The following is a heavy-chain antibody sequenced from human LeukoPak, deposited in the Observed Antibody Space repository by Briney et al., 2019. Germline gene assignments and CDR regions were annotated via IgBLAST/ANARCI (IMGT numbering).Heavy chain of an antibody. Sequence: GGSLRLSCAASGFTFSSYWMSWVRQAPGKGLEWVANIKQDGSEKYYVDSVKGRFTISRDNAKNSLYLQMNSLRAEDTAVYYCAKDKSYGDYPDAFDIWGQGTMVTVSS. CDR2: IKQDGSEK. CDR1: GFTFSSYW. V-gene: IGHV3-7*03. D-gene: IGHD4-17*01. CDR3: AKDKSYGDYPDAFDI. J-gene: IGHJ3*02.